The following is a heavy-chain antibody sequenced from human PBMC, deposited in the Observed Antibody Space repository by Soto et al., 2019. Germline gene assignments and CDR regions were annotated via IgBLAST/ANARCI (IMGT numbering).Heavy chain of an antibody. Sequence: SETLSLTCAVYCGSFSGYYWSWIRQSPGKGLEWIGEINHSGSTNFNPSLKSRVTMSVDTSKNQFSLKLSSVTAADTAVYYCARGGMVVAPADWFDPWGQGTQVTV. D-gene: IGHD2-15*01. CDR2: INHSGST. V-gene: IGHV4-34*01. CDR3: ARGGMVVAPADWFDP. CDR1: CGSFSGYY. J-gene: IGHJ5*02.